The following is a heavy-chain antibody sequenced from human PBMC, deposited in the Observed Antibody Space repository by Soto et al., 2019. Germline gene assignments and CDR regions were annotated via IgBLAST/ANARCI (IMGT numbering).Heavy chain of an antibody. D-gene: IGHD5-12*01. V-gene: IGHV3-33*01. Sequence: QVQLVESGGGVVQPGRSLRLSCAASGFTFSSYGMHWVRQAPGKGLEWVAVIWYDGSNKYYADSVKGRFTISRDNSKNTLYLQMNSLRAEDTAVYYCARALQEMATITTIWYYGMDVWGQGTTVTVSS. CDR1: GFTFSSYG. J-gene: IGHJ6*02. CDR2: IWYDGSNK. CDR3: ARALQEMATITTIWYYGMDV.